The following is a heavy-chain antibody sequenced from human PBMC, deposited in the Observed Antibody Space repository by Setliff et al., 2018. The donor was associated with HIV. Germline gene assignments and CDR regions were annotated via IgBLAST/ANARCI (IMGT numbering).Heavy chain of an antibody. CDR2: VSNTGRRT. V-gene: IGHV3-23*05. CDR1: TFSVSEYA. J-gene: IGHJ4*02. D-gene: IGHD2-8*02. CDR3: VKDAYSTGKPGIS. Sequence: PGGSLRLSCAASTFSVSEYAMSWVRQAPGKGLEWVSAVSNTGRRTFYADSVKGRFTISKDNFENVVYLQMYSLRVDDTAVYYCVKDAYSTGKPGISWGQGTQVTVSS.